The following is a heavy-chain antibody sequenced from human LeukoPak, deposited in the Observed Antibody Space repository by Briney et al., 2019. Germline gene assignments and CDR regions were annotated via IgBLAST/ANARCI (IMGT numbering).Heavy chain of an antibody. D-gene: IGHD2-21*01. Sequence: GGSLRLSCAASGFTFSSYWMSWVRQAPGKGLEWVANIKQDGSEKYYVDSVKGRFTISRDNAKNSLYLQMNSLRAEDTAVYYCARVAVVMAAYFDYWGQGTLVTVSS. V-gene: IGHV3-7*01. CDR3: ARVAVVMAAYFDY. CDR1: GFTFSSYW. J-gene: IGHJ4*02. CDR2: IKQDGSEK.